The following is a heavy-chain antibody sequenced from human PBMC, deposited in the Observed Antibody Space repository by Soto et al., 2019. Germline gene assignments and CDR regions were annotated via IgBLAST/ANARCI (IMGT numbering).Heavy chain of an antibody. V-gene: IGHV3-23*01. CDR1: GFSFSDYA. J-gene: IGHJ6*02. CDR2: IPVSGDTT. Sequence: EMQLLESGGGLVQPGGSLRLSCAASGFSFSDYAMSWVRQAPGKGLEWVSAIPVSGDTTYYADSVKGRFTISRDNSKNTLFLQMNGLRAEDTAVYHCAKVIFPTAVNAAMDVWGQGTTVAVSS. CDR3: AKVIFPTAVNAAMDV. D-gene: IGHD2-2*01.